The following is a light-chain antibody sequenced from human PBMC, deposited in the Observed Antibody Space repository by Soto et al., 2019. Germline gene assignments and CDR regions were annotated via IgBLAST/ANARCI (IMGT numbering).Light chain of an antibody. CDR2: AAS. V-gene: IGKV1-27*01. Sequence: DIQMTQSPSSLSAFVGDTVPITCRASQDISNFLAWYQQKPGKVPKLLIYAASTLQSGVPSRFSGSGSGTDFTLTISSLQPEDVATYYCQKCKIAPFTFGGGTKVEMK. CDR3: QKCKIAPFT. J-gene: IGKJ4*02. CDR1: QDISNF.